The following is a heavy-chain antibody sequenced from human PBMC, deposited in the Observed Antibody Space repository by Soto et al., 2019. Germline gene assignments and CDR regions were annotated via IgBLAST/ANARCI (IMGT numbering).Heavy chain of an antibody. CDR1: GFTFSSYA. Sequence: SLRLSCAASGFTFSSYAMHWVRQAPGKGLEWVAVISYDGSNKYYADSVKGRFAISRDNSKNTLYLQMNSLRAEDTAVYYCARGGNSGYSSGWYHCIGYWGQGTLVTVSS. J-gene: IGHJ4*02. CDR3: ARGGNSGYSSGWYHCIGY. CDR2: ISYDGSNK. D-gene: IGHD6-19*01. V-gene: IGHV3-30*09.